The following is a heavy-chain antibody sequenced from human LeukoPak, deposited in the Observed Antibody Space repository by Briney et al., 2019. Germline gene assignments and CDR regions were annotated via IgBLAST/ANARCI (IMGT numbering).Heavy chain of an antibody. D-gene: IGHD1-26*01. CDR2: IKEDGSKK. J-gene: IGHJ6*02. Sequence: GGSLRLTCASSGFTFSNYWMTVVRQAPGKGLEWVANIKEDGSKKYYADSVKGRFTISRENAKNSLYLPMNSLRAGDTAVYYCARGSARVGATGYYNRLDVWRQGTTVTVSS. CDR3: ARGSARVGATGYYNRLDV. V-gene: IGHV3-7*02. CDR1: GFTFSNYW.